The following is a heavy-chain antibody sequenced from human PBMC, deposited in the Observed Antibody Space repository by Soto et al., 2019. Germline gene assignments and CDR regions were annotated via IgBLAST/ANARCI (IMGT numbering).Heavy chain of an antibody. J-gene: IGHJ4*02. CDR1: GFTFSNAW. CDR3: STCGYYIDY. CDR2: IKSMPDGGTT. Sequence: EVQLVESGGGLVKPGGSLRLSCAGSGFTFSNAWMNWVRQAPWKGLEWVGRIKSMPDGGTTDYAAPVKDRCTISRDDSINTAYLQMNSLSTEYPAEYYCSTCGYYIDYWGQGTLVTVSS. V-gene: IGHV3-15*01.